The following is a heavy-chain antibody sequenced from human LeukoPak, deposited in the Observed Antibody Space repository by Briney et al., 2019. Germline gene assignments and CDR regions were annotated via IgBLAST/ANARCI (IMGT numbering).Heavy chain of an antibody. V-gene: IGHV3-30-3*01. Sequence: PGGSLRLSCAASGFTFSSYAMHWVRQAPGKGLEWVAVISHDGSNKYYADSVKGRFTISRDNSKNTLYLQMNSLRAEDTAVYYCARDPNGGGSYYLDYWGQGTLVTVSS. CDR2: ISHDGSNK. D-gene: IGHD1-26*01. CDR1: GFTFSSYA. CDR3: ARDPNGGGSYYLDY. J-gene: IGHJ4*02.